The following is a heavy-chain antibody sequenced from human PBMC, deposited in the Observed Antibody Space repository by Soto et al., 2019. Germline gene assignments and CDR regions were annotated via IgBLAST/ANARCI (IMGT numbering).Heavy chain of an antibody. CDR3: ARDTRPNLGAFDI. Sequence: GASVKVSCKASGYTFTGHYMHWVRQAPGQGLEWMGWINPNSCGTNYAHKFQGRVTVTRDTSISTAYMELSRLRSDDTAVYYCARDTRPNLGAFDIWGQGTMVTVSS. D-gene: IGHD3-3*01. CDR2: INPNSCGT. J-gene: IGHJ3*02. V-gene: IGHV1-2*02. CDR1: GYTFTGHY.